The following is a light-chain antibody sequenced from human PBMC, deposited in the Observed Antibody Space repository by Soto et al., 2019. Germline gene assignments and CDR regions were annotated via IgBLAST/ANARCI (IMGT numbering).Light chain of an antibody. CDR1: QSISSY. CDR3: QQCYSTPIT. CDR2: AAS. Sequence: IRMTLSPSAVSASVEDRVPITCRASQSISSYLNWYQQKPGKAPKLLIYAASSLQSGVPSRFSGSGSGTDFTLTISSLQPEDFATYYCQQCYSTPITFGQGTRLEIK. V-gene: IGKV1-39*01. J-gene: IGKJ5*01.